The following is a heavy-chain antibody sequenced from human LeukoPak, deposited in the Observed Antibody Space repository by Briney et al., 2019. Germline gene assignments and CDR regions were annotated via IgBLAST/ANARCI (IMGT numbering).Heavy chain of an antibody. J-gene: IGHJ5*02. D-gene: IGHD2-2*02. CDR3: ARGRYCSSTSCYTPKGDWFDP. V-gene: IGHV3-11*04. CDR2: ISSSGSTI. CDR1: GFTFSDYY. Sequence: GGSLRLSCAASGFTFSDYYMSWIRQAPGKGLEWVSYISSSGSTIYYADSVKGRFTISRDNVKNSLYLQMNSLRAEDTAVYYCARGRYCSSTSCYTPKGDWFDPWGQGTLVTVSS.